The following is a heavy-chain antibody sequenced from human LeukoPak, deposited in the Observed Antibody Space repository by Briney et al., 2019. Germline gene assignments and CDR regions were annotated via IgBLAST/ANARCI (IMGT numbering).Heavy chain of an antibody. V-gene: IGHV4-34*01. Sequence: SETLSLTCAVYGGSFSGYYWSWIRQPPGKGLEWIGEINHSGSTNYNPSLKSRVTISVDTSKNQFSLKLSSVTAADTAVYYCARGIVVVVPAAMNLYYYYYMDVWGQGTTVTVSS. D-gene: IGHD2-2*01. CDR2: INHSGST. CDR3: ARGIVVVVPAAMNLYYYYYMDV. CDR1: GGSFSGYY. J-gene: IGHJ6*03.